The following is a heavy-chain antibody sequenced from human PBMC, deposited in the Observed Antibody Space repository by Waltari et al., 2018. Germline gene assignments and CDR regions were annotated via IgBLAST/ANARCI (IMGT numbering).Heavy chain of an antibody. CDR3: ASDYYDSSGFDY. D-gene: IGHD3-22*01. CDR2: IRYDGSNK. V-gene: IGHV3-33*01. J-gene: IGHJ4*02. CDR1: GFTFSSYG. Sequence: QVQLVESGGGVVQPGRSLRLSCAASGFTFSSYGMHWVRQAPGKGLEWVAGIRYDGSNKYYADSVKGRFTISRDNSKNTLYLQMNSLRAEDTAVYYCASDYYDSSGFDYWGQGTLVTVSS.